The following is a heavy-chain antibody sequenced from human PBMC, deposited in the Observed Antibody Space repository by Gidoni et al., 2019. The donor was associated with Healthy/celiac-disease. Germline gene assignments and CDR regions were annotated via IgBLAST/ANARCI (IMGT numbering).Heavy chain of an antibody. D-gene: IGHD1-26*01. CDR2: IWYDGSNK. CDR1: GFSFSSYG. CDR3: ARGSGSVSRVDY. V-gene: IGHV3-33*01. J-gene: IGHJ4*02. Sequence: QVPLVESGGGVVQPGRSLRLSCAASGFSFSSYGMHWVRQAPGKGLEWVAVIWYDGSNKYYADSVKGRFTISRDNSKNTLYLQMNSLRAEDTAVYYCARGSGSVSRVDYWGQGTLVTVSS.